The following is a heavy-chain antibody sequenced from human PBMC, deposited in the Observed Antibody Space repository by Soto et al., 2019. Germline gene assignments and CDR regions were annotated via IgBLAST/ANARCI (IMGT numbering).Heavy chain of an antibody. J-gene: IGHJ4*02. Sequence: GGSLRLSCAASGFTFSSYAMSWVRQAPGKGLEWVSAISGSGGSTYYADSVKGRFTISRDNSKNTLYLQMNSLRAEDTAVYYCATPTPSYDYIWGILGYWGQGTLVTVSS. CDR1: GFTFSSYA. V-gene: IGHV3-23*01. CDR2: ISGSGGST. D-gene: IGHD3-16*01. CDR3: ATPTPSYDYIWGILGY.